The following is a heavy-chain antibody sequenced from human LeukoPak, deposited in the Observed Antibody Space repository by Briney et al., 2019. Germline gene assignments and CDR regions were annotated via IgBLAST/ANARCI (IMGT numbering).Heavy chain of an antibody. CDR2: ISGSGGAI. J-gene: IGHJ4*02. V-gene: IGHV3-11*01. Sequence: GGSLRLSCAPSGFTFSNYYMSWIRQTPGKVLEWLSYISGSGGAIHYADTVKGRFTVSRDNAKSSLYLQMNSLRAEDTAMYYCARDSRAVGVTLYFDYWGQGILVTVTS. CDR1: GFTFSNYY. D-gene: IGHD1-26*01. CDR3: ARDSRAVGVTLYFDY.